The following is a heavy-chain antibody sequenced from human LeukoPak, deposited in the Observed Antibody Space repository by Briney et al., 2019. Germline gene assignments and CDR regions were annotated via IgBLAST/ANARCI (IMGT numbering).Heavy chain of an antibody. Sequence: PGGPLRLSCAASGFTFSSYAMSWVRQAPGKGLEWVSAISGSGGSTYYADSVKGRFTISRDNSKNTLYLQMNSLRAEDTAVYYCAKDDIVVVPAASDYWGQGTLVTVSS. CDR2: ISGSGGST. D-gene: IGHD2-2*01. CDR3: AKDDIVVVPAASDY. J-gene: IGHJ4*02. V-gene: IGHV3-23*01. CDR1: GFTFSSYA.